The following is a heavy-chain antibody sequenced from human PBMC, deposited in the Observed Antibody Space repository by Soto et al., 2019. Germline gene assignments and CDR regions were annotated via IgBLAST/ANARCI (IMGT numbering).Heavy chain of an antibody. CDR3: ARDPVGGYFDY. Sequence: GGSLRLSCAASGFTFSSYSMNWVRQAPGKGLEWVSSISSSSGYIYYADSVEGRFTISRDNAKNSLYLQMNSLRAEDTAVYYCARDPVGGYFDYWGQGTLVTVSS. CDR1: GFTFSSYS. J-gene: IGHJ4*02. V-gene: IGHV3-21*01. CDR2: ISSSSGYI. D-gene: IGHD3-16*01.